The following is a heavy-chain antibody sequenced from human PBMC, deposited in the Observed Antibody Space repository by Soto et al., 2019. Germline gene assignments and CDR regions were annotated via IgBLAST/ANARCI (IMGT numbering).Heavy chain of an antibody. J-gene: IGHJ5*02. CDR2: INAGNGNT. V-gene: IGHV1-3*01. Sequence: ASVKVSCKASGYTFTSYAMHWVRQAPGQRLEWMGRINAGNGNTKYSQKFQGRVTIARDTSASTAYMELSSLRSEDTAVYYCARVRRQDPTWFDPWGQGTLVTVSS. CDR1: GYTFTSYA. CDR3: ARVRRQDPTWFDP.